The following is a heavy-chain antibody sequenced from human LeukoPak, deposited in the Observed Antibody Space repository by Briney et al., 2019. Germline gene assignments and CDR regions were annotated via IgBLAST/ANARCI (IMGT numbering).Heavy chain of an antibody. CDR2: INSGGSGT. Sequence: GGSLRLSCAASGFTFSGYWMHWVRQAPGKGPKCVSHINSGGSGTKYAASVKGRFTISRDNANNTLLLQMNSLRADDTAVNYCARGRGNYYANWFDPWGQGTLVTVSS. CDR1: GFTFSGYW. J-gene: IGHJ5*02. CDR3: ARGRGNYYANWFDP. V-gene: IGHV3-74*01. D-gene: IGHD1-26*01.